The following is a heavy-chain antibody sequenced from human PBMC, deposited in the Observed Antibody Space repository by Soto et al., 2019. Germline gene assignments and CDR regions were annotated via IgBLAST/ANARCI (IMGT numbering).Heavy chain of an antibody. J-gene: IGHJ4*02. Sequence: GGSLRLSCAASGFTFSTYPMSWVRQAPGKGLEWVSGISGSGISTYYTDSVKGRFTISRDNSKNTVFLQMNSLRDEDTAVYYCARDDADTAMGRVDYWGQGTLVTVSS. CDR3: ARDDADTAMGRVDY. D-gene: IGHD5-18*01. V-gene: IGHV3-23*01. CDR1: GFTFSTYP. CDR2: ISGSGIST.